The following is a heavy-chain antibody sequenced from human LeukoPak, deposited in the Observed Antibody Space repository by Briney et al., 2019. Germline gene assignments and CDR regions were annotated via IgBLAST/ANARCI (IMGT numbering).Heavy chain of an antibody. Sequence: ASVKVSCKASGGTFSSYAISWVRQAPGQGLEWMGRIIPILGIANYAQKFQGRVTITADKSTSTVYMELSSLRSEDTAVYYCARDRDYYDSSGYIGDAFDIWGQGTMVTVSS. V-gene: IGHV1-69*04. CDR3: ARDRDYYDSSGYIGDAFDI. J-gene: IGHJ3*02. CDR2: IIPILGIA. D-gene: IGHD3-22*01. CDR1: GGTFSSYA.